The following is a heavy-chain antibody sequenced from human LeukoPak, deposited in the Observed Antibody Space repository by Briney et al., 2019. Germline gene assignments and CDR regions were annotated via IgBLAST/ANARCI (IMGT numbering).Heavy chain of an antibody. J-gene: IGHJ3*02. CDR2: IYSGGST. Sequence: PGGSLRLSCAASGFTVSSNYMSWVRQAPGKGLEWVSVIYSGGSTYYADSVKGRFTISRDNSKNTLYLQMNSLRAEDTAVYYCAREMAVAAAGDAFDIWGQGTMVTVSS. CDR3: AREMAVAAAGDAFDI. CDR1: GFTVSSNY. D-gene: IGHD6-13*01. V-gene: IGHV3-53*01.